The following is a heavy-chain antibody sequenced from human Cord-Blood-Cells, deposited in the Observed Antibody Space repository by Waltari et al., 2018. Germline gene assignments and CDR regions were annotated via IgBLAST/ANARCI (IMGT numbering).Heavy chain of an antibody. Sequence: EVQLVESGGGLVKPGRSLRLSCTASGFTFGDYAMSWFRQAPGQGLEWVGFIRSKAYGGTTEYAASVKGRFTISRDDSKSIAYLQMNSLKTEDTAVYYCTRVKVNWGSVYDAFDIWGQGTMVTVSS. CDR1: GFTFGDYA. CDR3: TRVKVNWGSVYDAFDI. CDR2: IRSKAYGGTT. J-gene: IGHJ3*02. D-gene: IGHD7-27*01. V-gene: IGHV3-49*05.